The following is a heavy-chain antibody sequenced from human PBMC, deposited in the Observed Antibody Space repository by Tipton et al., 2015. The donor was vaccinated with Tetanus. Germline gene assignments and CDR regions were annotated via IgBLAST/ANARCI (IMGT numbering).Heavy chain of an antibody. D-gene: IGHD3-10*01. V-gene: IGHV4-39*01. CDR1: GGSISSFNYY. J-gene: IGHJ4*02. CDR2: IYYSGST. Sequence: LRLSCTVSGGSISSFNYYWGWIRQPPGKGLEWIGSIYYSGSTYYNPSLKSRVTISVDTSKNQFSLKLSSVTAADTAVYYCARHNPSGLWFGELDSSFDYWGQGTLVTVSS. CDR3: ARHNPSGLWFGELDSSFDY.